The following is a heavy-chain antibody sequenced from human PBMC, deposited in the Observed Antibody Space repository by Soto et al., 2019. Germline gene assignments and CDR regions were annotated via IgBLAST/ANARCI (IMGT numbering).Heavy chain of an antibody. J-gene: IGHJ4*02. CDR2: ISSSGSTI. V-gene: IGHV3-11*01. CDR3: ARRAAAGTKHFDY. CDR1: GFTFSDYY. Sequence: GGSLRLSCAASGFTFSDYYMSWIRQAPGKGLEWVSYISSSGSTIYYADSVKGRFTISRDNAKNSLYLQMNSLRAEDTAVYYCARRAAAGTKHFDYWGQGTLVTVSS. D-gene: IGHD6-13*01.